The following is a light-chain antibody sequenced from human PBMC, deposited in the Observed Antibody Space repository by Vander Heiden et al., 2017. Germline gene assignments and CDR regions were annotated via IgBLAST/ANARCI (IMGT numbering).Light chain of an antibody. CDR2: SIT. Sequence: QSVLTQPPSASGTPGQRVTISCSGSSSNIGSNTVHWYQQLPGTAPKLLIYSITQRPAGVPDRFSGSKSATSASLATSGLQSEDEADYYCAAWDDSLNGQVFGTGTKVTVL. CDR1: SSNIGSNT. J-gene: IGLJ1*01. CDR3: AAWDDSLNGQV. V-gene: IGLV1-44*01.